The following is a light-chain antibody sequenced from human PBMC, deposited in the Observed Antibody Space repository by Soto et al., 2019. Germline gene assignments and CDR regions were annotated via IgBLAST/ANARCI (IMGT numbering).Light chain of an antibody. CDR2: EVT. CDR1: SSNVGRFKL. V-gene: IGLV2-23*02. CDR3: CSYAGGSTWV. J-gene: IGLJ3*02. Sequence: QSALTQPASVSGSPGQSITISCTGASSNVGRFKLVSWYQQHSGKAPKLMIFEVTKRPSGVSNRFSGSKSDNTASLTISGLRAEDEADYYCCSYAGGSTWVFGGGTKPPS.